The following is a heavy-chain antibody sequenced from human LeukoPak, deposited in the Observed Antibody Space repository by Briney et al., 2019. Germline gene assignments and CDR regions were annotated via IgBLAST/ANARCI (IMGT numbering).Heavy chain of an antibody. CDR1: GFTCSDYY. D-gene: IGHD3-9*01. Sequence: GGSLRLSCAASGFTCSDYYMGWLRQAPGNGLVWWSYISSSGSTIYYADSGKVRFTIARYTAKNSLYLQMNSLRAEDTAVYYCARDRVNNSDILTGSYNSWFDPWGQGTLVTVSS. V-gene: IGHV3-11*01. CDR2: ISSSGSTI. CDR3: ARDRVNNSDILTGSYNSWFDP. J-gene: IGHJ5*02.